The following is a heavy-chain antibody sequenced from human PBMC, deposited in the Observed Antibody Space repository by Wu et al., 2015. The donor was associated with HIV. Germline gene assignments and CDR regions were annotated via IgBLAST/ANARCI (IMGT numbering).Heavy chain of an antibody. J-gene: IGHJ4*02. CDR3: ARSLKWLRLRYDGNFDS. CDR1: GYTFSDYA. Sequence: QVQLVQSGLEVKKTGASVKVSCKASGYTFSDYAISWVRQAPGEGLRWMAWISGYGGKPNYAQMIEDRVTVTIDTSTSTAYMELKSLRSDDTALYYCARSLKWLRLRYDGNFDSWGQGTLVIVSS. CDR2: ISGYGGKP. V-gene: IGHV1-18*01. D-gene: IGHD6-19*01.